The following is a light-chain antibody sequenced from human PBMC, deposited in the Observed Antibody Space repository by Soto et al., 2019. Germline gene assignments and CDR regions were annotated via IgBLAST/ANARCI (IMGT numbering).Light chain of an antibody. CDR1: RSLSSSY. J-gene: IGKJ2*01. CDR2: AAS. CDR3: QQQGT. V-gene: IGKV3-20*01. Sequence: EIVLTQSPGTLSLSPGERATLSCRASRSLSSSYVVWYQQKPGQAPRLLIYAASRRATGIPDRFSGSGSATEYPLNISRLEPEDFAVYYCQQQGTFGQGTKLEIK.